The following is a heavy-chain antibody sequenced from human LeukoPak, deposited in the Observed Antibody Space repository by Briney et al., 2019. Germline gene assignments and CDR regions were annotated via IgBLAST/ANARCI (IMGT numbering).Heavy chain of an antibody. CDR3: ARDPGTLSGYSIY. CDR1: GYTFISYG. CDR2: INPNSGGT. J-gene: IGHJ4*02. V-gene: IGHV1-2*02. Sequence: ASVKVSCKASGYTFISYGISWVRQAPGQGLEWMGWINPNSGGTNYAQSFLGRVSMTRDASITTAYMELSSLISDDTAVYYCARDPGTLSGYSIYWGQGTLVTVSS. D-gene: IGHD6-13*01.